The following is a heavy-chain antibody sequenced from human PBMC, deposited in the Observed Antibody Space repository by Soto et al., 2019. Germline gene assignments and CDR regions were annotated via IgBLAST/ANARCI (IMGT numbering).Heavy chain of an antibody. J-gene: IGHJ4*02. Sequence: QVQLVESGGGVVQPGRSLRLSCAASGFTFSSYGMHWVRQAPGKGLEWVAVIWYDGSNEYYADSVKGRFTISRDNSKNTLYLQMNSLRAEDTAVYYCASEMPSSPPGYSSGWYPSTVDYWGQGTLVTVSS. V-gene: IGHV3-33*01. D-gene: IGHD6-19*01. CDR1: GFTFSSYG. CDR3: ASEMPSSPPGYSSGWYPSTVDY. CDR2: IWYDGSNE.